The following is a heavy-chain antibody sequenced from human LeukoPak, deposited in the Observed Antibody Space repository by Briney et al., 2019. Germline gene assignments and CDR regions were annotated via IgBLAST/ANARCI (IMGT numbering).Heavy chain of an antibody. J-gene: IGHJ4*02. CDR3: ARRIVGVIDAFDY. V-gene: IGHV4-39*01. Sequence: PSETLSLTCTVSGGCISSSISYWSWIRQPPGKGLEWIATIYYSGSTYYSPSLKSRVTISVDTSKNQFSLKVTSMTAADTAVYYCARRIVGVIDAFDYWGQGAPVTVSS. D-gene: IGHD1-26*01. CDR1: GGCISSSISY. CDR2: IYYSGST.